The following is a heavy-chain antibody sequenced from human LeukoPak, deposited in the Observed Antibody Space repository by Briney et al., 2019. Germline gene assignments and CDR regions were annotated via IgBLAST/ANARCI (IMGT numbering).Heavy chain of an antibody. V-gene: IGHV3-30*04. Sequence: GGSLRLSCAASEFSFSNFAMYWVRQPPGKGLEWLAVISYDGSIRYYADSVKGRFTISRDNSNNTPHLQMNSLRPDDSALYYCAREDNPLWFDPWGQGTLVTVSS. CDR2: ISYDGSIR. D-gene: IGHD1-1*01. J-gene: IGHJ5*02. CDR1: EFSFSNFA. CDR3: AREDNPLWFDP.